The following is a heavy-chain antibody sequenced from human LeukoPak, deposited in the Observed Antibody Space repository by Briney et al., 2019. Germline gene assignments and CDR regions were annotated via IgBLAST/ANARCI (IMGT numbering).Heavy chain of an antibody. Sequence: GGSLRLSCAASGFTFSNYWMGWVRQAPGKRPEWVANMNIDGSEKYYADSVKGRFTISRDDARNSVYLQMNSLRVEDTAVYYCARDPVEWELLLDCWGQGTLFTVSS. J-gene: IGHJ4*02. CDR1: GFTFSNYW. D-gene: IGHD1-26*01. V-gene: IGHV3-7*01. CDR3: ARDPVEWELLLDC. CDR2: MNIDGSEK.